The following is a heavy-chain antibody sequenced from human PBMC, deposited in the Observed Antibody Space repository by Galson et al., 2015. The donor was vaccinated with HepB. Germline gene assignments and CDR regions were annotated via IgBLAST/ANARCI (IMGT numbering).Heavy chain of an antibody. V-gene: IGHV1-24*01. CDR2: FDPEDGET. D-gene: IGHD3-9*01. CDR1: GYTLTELS. Sequence: SVKVSCKVSGYTLTELSMHWVRQAPGKGLEWMGGFDPEDGETIYAQKFQGRVTMTEDTSTDTAYMELSSLRSEDTAVYYCATVARYFDSHYYYYGMDVWGQGTTVTVSS. CDR3: ATVARYFDSHYYYYGMDV. J-gene: IGHJ6*02.